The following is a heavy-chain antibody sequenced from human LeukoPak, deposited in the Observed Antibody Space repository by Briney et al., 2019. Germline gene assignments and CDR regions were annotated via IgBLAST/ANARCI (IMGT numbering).Heavy chain of an antibody. Sequence: SETLSLTCAVYGGSFSGYYWSWIRQPPGKGLEWIGEINHSGSTNYNPSLKSRVTISVDTSKNQFSLKLSSVTAADTAVYYCARHVNSSGLEYNWFDPWGQGTLVTVSS. V-gene: IGHV4-34*01. J-gene: IGHJ5*02. CDR1: GGSFSGYY. CDR2: INHSGST. CDR3: ARHVNSSGLEYNWFDP. D-gene: IGHD6-19*01.